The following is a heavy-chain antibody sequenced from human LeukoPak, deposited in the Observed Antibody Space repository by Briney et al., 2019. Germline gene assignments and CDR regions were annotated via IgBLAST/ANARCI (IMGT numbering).Heavy chain of an antibody. CDR2: INPNNGGT. CDR1: GYTFTGYY. CDR3: ARGPYPYWYFDL. J-gene: IGHJ2*01. Sequence: ASVKVSCKASGYTFTGYYMHWGRQAPGQGLGWMGWINPNNGGTNYAQKFQGRVTMTRDTSISTAYMELSRLRSDDTAVYYCARGPYPYWYFDLWGRGTLVTVSS. D-gene: IGHD2-2*01. V-gene: IGHV1-2*02.